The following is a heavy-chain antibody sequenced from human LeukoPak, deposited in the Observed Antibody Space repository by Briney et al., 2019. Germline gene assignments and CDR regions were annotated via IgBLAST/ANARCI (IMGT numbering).Heavy chain of an antibody. J-gene: IGHJ3*02. CDR3: ARRGSYYVGDAFDI. V-gene: IGHV4-39*01. CDR2: IYYSGST. CDR1: GGSICSSSYY. Sequence: SETLSLTCTVSGGSICSSSYYWGWIRQPPGKGLEWIGSIYYSGSTYYNPPLKSRVTISVETTKNQFSLNLSSVTAADTAVYYCARRGSYYVGDAFDIWGQGTMVTVSS. D-gene: IGHD1-26*01.